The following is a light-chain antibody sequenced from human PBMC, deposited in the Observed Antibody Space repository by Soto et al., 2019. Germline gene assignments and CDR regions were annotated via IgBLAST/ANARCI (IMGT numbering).Light chain of an antibody. V-gene: IGKV3-20*01. Sequence: ESVLTQSPGTLSLSPGERATLSCRASQSVSSSYLAWYQRRPGQAPRLLIYGASSRATGIPDRFSGSGSGTDFTLTISRLEPEDFAVYYCQHYGNTPPSVTFGPGTKVDIK. J-gene: IGKJ3*01. CDR2: GAS. CDR1: QSVSSSY. CDR3: QHYGNTPPSVT.